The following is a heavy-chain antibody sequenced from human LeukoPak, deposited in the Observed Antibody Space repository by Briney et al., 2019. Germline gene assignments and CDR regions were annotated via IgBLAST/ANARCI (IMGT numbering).Heavy chain of an antibody. CDR3: ARGGVLQLVPYYFDY. J-gene: IGHJ4*02. D-gene: IGHD6-13*01. CDR2: INHSGST. Sequence: SETLSLTCAVPGGSSSGSYWSSIRHPPRKGLERIGEINHSGSTNYNPSLKSRVTISVDTSKNQFSLKLSSVTAADTAVYYCARGGVLQLVPYYFDYWGQGTLVTVSS. CDR1: GGSSSGSY. V-gene: IGHV4-34*01.